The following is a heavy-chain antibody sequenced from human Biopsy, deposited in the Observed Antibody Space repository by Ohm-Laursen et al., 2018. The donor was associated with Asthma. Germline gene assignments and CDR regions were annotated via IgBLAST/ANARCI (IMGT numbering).Heavy chain of an antibody. D-gene: IGHD3-3*02. CDR3: ARTFHFWSPYHAEHYQL. V-gene: IGHV3-7*01. Sequence: GSLRLSCTASRFTFGDYWMSWVRQVPGKGLEWVANIKHDGSEKNHVDSLKGRFTISRDNAKNSLYLQMNSLRAEDTAVYYCARTFHFWSPYHAEHYQLWGQGTLVTASS. CDR2: IKHDGSEK. CDR1: RFTFGDYW. J-gene: IGHJ1*01.